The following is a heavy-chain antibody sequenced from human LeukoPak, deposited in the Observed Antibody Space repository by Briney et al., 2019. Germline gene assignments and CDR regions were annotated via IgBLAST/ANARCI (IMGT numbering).Heavy chain of an antibody. CDR2: IRYDGSNK. CDR3: AKDENTFHEYYYDSSGYPQFDY. D-gene: IGHD3-22*01. CDR1: GFTFSSYG. Sequence: PGGSLRLSCAASGFTFSSYGMHWVRQAPGKGLEWVAFIRYDGSNKYYADSVKGRFTISRDNSKNTLYLQMNSLRAEDTAVYYCAKDENTFHEYYYDSSGYPQFDYWGQGTLVTVSS. V-gene: IGHV3-30*02. J-gene: IGHJ4*02.